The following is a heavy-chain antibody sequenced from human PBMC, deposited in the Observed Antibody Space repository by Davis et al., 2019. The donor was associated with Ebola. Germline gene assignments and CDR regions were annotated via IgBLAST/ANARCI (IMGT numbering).Heavy chain of an antibody. V-gene: IGHV5-51*01. CDR3: ARFGEGGDYGDF. D-gene: IGHD4-17*01. Sequence: GESLKISCKASGNTVSNFWIGWVRQMPGEGLEWRGSIYTVDSDTRYSPSFQGQVTISADRSISTAYLQWISLKASDTARYYCARFGEGGDYGDFWGQGTPVTVSS. J-gene: IGHJ4*02. CDR1: GNTVSNFW. CDR2: IYTVDSDT.